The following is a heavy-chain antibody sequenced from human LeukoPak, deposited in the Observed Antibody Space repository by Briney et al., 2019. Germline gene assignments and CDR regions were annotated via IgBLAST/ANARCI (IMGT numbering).Heavy chain of an antibody. CDR3: ARDHGIAAAGEFDY. CDR1: GGSISSGYY. CDR2: IYHSGST. D-gene: IGHD6-13*01. V-gene: IGHV4-38-2*02. Sequence: PSETLSLTCSVSGGSISSGYYWGWIRQPPGKGLEWIGSIYHSGSTYYNPSLKSRVTISVDTSKNQFSLKLSSVTAADTAVYYCARDHGIAAAGEFDYWGQGTLVTVSS. J-gene: IGHJ4*02.